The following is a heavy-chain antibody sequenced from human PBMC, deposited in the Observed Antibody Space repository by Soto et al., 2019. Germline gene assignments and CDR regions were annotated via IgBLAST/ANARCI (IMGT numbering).Heavy chain of an antibody. CDR1: GFTFSSYS. V-gene: IGHV3-21*01. Sequence: GGSLRLSCAASGFTFSSYSMNWVRQAPGKGLEWVSSISSSSSYIYYADSVKGRFTISRDNAKNSLYLQMNSLRAEDTAVYYCASFVVPAAMPFYMDVWGKGTTVTVSS. CDR2: ISSSSSYI. D-gene: IGHD2-2*01. J-gene: IGHJ6*03. CDR3: ASFVVPAAMPFYMDV.